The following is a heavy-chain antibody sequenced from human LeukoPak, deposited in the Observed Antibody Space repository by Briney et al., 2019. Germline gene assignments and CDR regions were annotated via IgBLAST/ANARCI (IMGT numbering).Heavy chain of an antibody. Sequence: GGSLRLSCAASEFTFRSYEMNWVRQAPGKGLEWISYISNSDTTIDYADSVKGRFTISRDNARNSLYLQMNSLRVEDTAVYYCARGLVGYYAMDVWGQGTTVTVSS. CDR3: ARGLVGYYAMDV. J-gene: IGHJ6*02. CDR1: EFTFRSYE. D-gene: IGHD3-10*01. CDR2: ISNSDTTI. V-gene: IGHV3-48*03.